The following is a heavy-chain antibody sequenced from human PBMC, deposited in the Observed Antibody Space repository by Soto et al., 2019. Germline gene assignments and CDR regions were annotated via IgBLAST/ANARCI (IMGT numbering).Heavy chain of an antibody. CDR2: INPNSGGT. D-gene: IGHD6-13*01. Sequence: GASVKVSCKASGYTFTGYYMHWVRQAPGQGLEWMGWINPNSGGTNYAQKFQGWVTMTRDTSISTAYMELSRLRSDDTAVYYCAREHSSGWYVALIGMDVWGQGPTVTVSS. CDR1: GYTFTGYY. CDR3: AREHSSGWYVALIGMDV. V-gene: IGHV1-2*04. J-gene: IGHJ6*02.